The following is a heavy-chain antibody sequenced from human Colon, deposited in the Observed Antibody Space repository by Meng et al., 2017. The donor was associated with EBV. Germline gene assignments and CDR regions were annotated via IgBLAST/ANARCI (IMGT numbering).Heavy chain of an antibody. V-gene: IGHV4-34*01. CDR3: ARYRLQNDYGDQLYYFDY. CDR2: INHSGST. Sequence: QVQLQQWGAGLLQPSEXLSLTCAVYGGSFSGYYWTWIRQPPGKGLEWIGEINHSGSTNYNPSLKSRVTISVDTSKNQFSLKVTPVTAADTAVYYCARYRLQNDYGDQLYYFDYLGQGSLVTVSS. D-gene: IGHD4-17*01. CDR1: GGSFSGYY. J-gene: IGHJ4*02.